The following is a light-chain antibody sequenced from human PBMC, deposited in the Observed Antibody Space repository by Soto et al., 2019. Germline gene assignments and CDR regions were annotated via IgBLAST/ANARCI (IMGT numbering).Light chain of an antibody. CDR1: QSVSTY. Sequence: EIVLTQFPATLWLPPGDRATLSCRASQSVSTYLAWYQQKPGQAPRLLIYDAYNRATGIPPRFSGSGPGTDFTLTISSLEPEDFAVYYCQQRSNWPTFGQGTRLEI. CDR3: QQRSNWPT. CDR2: DAY. V-gene: IGKV3-11*01. J-gene: IGKJ5*01.